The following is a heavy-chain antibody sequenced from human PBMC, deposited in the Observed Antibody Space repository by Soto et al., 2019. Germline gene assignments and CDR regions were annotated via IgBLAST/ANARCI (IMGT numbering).Heavy chain of an antibody. Sequence: QVQLQQWGAGLLKPSETLSLTCAGYGGSFSGYDWRGIRQPPGKGLEWMGEINHSGSTNYNPSLKSRVTISVDTYKYQFSLKLSSVTVADMAVYYCERGTPFTVVTPYYSSGMDVWGQGTTVTVSS. CDR2: INHSGST. V-gene: IGHV4-34*01. J-gene: IGHJ6*02. CDR3: ERGTPFTVVTPYYSSGMDV. CDR1: GGSFSGYD. D-gene: IGHD2-21*02.